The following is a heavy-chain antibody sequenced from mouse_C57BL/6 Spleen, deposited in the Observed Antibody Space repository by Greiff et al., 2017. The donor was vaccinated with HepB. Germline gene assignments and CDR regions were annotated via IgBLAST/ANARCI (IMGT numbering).Heavy chain of an antibody. V-gene: IGHV14-1*01. CDR2: LDPEDGDT. CDR3: TTGGYYVDY. J-gene: IGHJ2*01. D-gene: IGHD1-1*02. Sequence: EVQLPQSGAELVRPGASVKLSCTASGFNIKDYYMHWVTQRPDQGLEWIGRLDPEDGDTESAPKFQGKATMTADTSSNTAYLQLSSLTSEDTAVYYCTTGGYYVDYWGQGTTLTVSS. CDR1: GFNIKDYY.